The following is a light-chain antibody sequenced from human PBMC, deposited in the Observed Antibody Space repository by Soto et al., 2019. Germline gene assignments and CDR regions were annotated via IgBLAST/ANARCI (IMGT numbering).Light chain of an antibody. Sequence: QSALTQPASVSGSPGQSITIFCTGTSSDVGGYNHVSWYQQHPGKAPKLIIYEVRNRPSGVSNRLSGPKSGNTASLTISGLQADDEADYYCCSYTSSSIRVFGGGTKLTVL. CDR3: CSYTSSSIRV. CDR1: SSDVGGYNH. J-gene: IGLJ3*02. CDR2: EVR. V-gene: IGLV2-14*01.